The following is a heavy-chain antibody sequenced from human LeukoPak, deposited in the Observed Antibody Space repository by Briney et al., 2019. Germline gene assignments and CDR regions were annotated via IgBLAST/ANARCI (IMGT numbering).Heavy chain of an antibody. CDR1: GFTFSSYA. CDR2: ISGSGGST. CDR3: AKTVPRYCGRDCYPSVNWFDP. J-gene: IGHJ5*02. Sequence: GGSLRLSCAASGFTFSSYAMSWVRQAPGKGLEWVSAISGSGGSTYYADSVKGRFTISRDNSKNTLYLQMNSLRAEDTAVYYCAKTVPRYCGRDCYPSVNWFDPWGQGTLVTVSS. D-gene: IGHD2-21*02. V-gene: IGHV3-23*01.